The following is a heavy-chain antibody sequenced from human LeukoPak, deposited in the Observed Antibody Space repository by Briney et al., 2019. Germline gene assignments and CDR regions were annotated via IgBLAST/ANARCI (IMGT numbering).Heavy chain of an antibody. D-gene: IGHD6-13*01. CDR2: INPNSGGT. J-gene: IGHJ4*02. CDR1: GYTFTGYY. CDR3: ARVNTMYSSSWIGY. V-gene: IGHV1-2*02. Sequence: GASVKVSCKASGYTFTGYYMHWVRQAPGQGLEWMGWINPNSGGTSYAQKFQGRVTMTRDTSISTAYMELSRLRSDDTAVYYCARVNTMYSSSWIGYWGQGTLVTVSS.